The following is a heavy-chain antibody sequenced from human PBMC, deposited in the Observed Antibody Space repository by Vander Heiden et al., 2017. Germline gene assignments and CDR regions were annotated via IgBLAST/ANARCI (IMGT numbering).Heavy chain of an antibody. Sequence: QVQLQESGPGLVKPSETLSLNCTVSGGSISSYHWSWIREPPGKGLEWIGYIYYSGSTNYNPSLKSRVTISVDTSKNQFSLKLSSVTAADTAVYYCARSRGDYWGQGTLVTVSS. D-gene: IGHD3-10*01. CDR1: GGSISSYH. J-gene: IGHJ4*02. V-gene: IGHV4-59*01. CDR2: IYYSGST. CDR3: ARSRGDY.